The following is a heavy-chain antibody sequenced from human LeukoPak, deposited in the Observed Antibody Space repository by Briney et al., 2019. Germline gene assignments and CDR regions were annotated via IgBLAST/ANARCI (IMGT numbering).Heavy chain of an antibody. D-gene: IGHD4-17*01. CDR3: ARDPTGANWFDP. CDR2: INPSGGST. J-gene: IGHJ5*02. Sequence: GASVKVSCKASGYTFTSYYMHWVRQAPGQGLEWMGIINPSGGSTSYAQKFQGRVTMTRDMSTSTAYMELSSLRSEDTAVYYCARDPTGANWFDPWGQGTLVTVSS. V-gene: IGHV1-46*01. CDR1: GYTFTSYY.